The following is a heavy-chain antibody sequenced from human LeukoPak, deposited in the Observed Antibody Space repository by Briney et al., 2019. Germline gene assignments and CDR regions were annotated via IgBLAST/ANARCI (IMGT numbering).Heavy chain of an antibody. V-gene: IGHV1-69*05. CDR3: ARVTAAAISYFDY. Sequence: SVKVSCKASGGTFSSYAISWVRQAPGQGLEWMGGIIPIFGTANYAQKFQGRVTITTDESTSTAYMELSSLRSEDTAVYYCARVTAAAISYFDYWGQGTLVTVSS. J-gene: IGHJ4*02. D-gene: IGHD2-2*01. CDR2: IIPIFGTA. CDR1: GGTFSSYA.